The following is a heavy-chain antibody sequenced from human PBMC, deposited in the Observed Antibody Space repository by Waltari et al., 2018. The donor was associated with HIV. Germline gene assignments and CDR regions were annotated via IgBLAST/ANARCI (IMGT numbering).Heavy chain of an antibody. J-gene: IGHJ5*01. D-gene: IGHD3-10*01. V-gene: IGHV1-2*06. CDR2: INPNNGGT. CDR1: GYIFTGYY. CDR3: ARALGYNSSPGDS. Sequence: QVQPVQSGAEVKKPGASVKVSCKASGYIFTGYYIHWVRQAPGQGLEWMGRINPNNGGTNYAEKFQGRVTMTRDTSINTAYLELSRLRSDDTAVYYCARALGYNSSPGDSWGQGALVSVSS.